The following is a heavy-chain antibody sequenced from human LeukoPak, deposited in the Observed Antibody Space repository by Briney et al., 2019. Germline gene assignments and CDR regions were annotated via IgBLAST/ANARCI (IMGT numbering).Heavy chain of an antibody. D-gene: IGHD3-9*01. Sequence: PGRSLRLSCAASGFTFSSYAMHWVRQAPGKGLEWVAVISYDGSNKYYADSVKGRFTISRDNSKNTLYLQMNSPRAEDTAVYYCASTYYDILTGYLGNFDYWGQGTLVTVSS. CDR3: ASTYYDILTGYLGNFDY. J-gene: IGHJ4*02. V-gene: IGHV3-30-3*01. CDR1: GFTFSSYA. CDR2: ISYDGSNK.